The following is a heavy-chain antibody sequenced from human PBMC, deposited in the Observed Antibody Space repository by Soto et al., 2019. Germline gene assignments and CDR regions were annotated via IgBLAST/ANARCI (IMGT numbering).Heavy chain of an antibody. CDR1: GGSISSGGYY. Sequence: SETLSLTCTVSGGSISSGGYYWSWIRQHPGKGLEWIGYIYYSGSTYYNPSLKSRVTISVDTSKNQFSLKLSSVTAADTAVYYRARDGRYCSSTSCALRYYYYGMDVWGQGTTVTVSS. J-gene: IGHJ6*02. V-gene: IGHV4-31*03. CDR3: ARDGRYCSSTSCALRYYYYGMDV. CDR2: IYYSGST. D-gene: IGHD2-2*01.